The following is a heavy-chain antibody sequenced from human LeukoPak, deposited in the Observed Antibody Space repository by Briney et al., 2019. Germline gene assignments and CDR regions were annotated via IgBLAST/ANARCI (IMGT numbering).Heavy chain of an antibody. Sequence: PSETLSLTCAVYGGSFSGYYWSWIRQPPGKGLEWIGEINHSGSTNYNPSLKSRVTISVDTSKKQFSLKLSSVTAADTAVYYCARGSRGHYDFWSGYPSYYYYGMDVWGQGTTVTVSS. J-gene: IGHJ6*02. D-gene: IGHD3-3*01. CDR3: ARGSRGHYDFWSGYPSYYYYGMDV. V-gene: IGHV4-34*01. CDR1: GGSFSGYY. CDR2: INHSGST.